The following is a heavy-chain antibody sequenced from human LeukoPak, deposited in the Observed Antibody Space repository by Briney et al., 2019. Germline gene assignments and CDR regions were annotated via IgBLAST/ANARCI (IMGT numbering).Heavy chain of an antibody. D-gene: IGHD6-13*01. CDR3: ARVVEYSSSWFDY. V-gene: IGHV4-30-2*01. CDR2: IYHSGST. CDR1: GGSISSGGYS. J-gene: IGHJ4*02. Sequence: SETLSLTYAVSGGSISSGGYSWSWIRQPPGKGLEWIGYIYHSGSTYYNPSLKSRVTISVDRSKNQFSLKLSSVTAADTAVYYCARVVEYSSSWFDYWGQGTLVTVSS.